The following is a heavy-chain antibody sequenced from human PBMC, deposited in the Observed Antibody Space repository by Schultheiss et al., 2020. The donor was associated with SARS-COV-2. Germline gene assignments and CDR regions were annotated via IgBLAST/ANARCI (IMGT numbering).Heavy chain of an antibody. D-gene: IGHD3-16*01. CDR3: ARGQRRPVWWFDP. V-gene: IGHV4-39*07. CDR2: IYHSGST. J-gene: IGHJ5*02. Sequence: SETLSLTCTVSGGSISSSSYYWGWIRQPPGKGLEWIGSIYHSGSTYYNPSLKSRVTISVDTSKNQFSLKLAPVTAADTAVYFCARGQRRPVWWFDPWGQGTLVTVSS. CDR1: GGSISSSSYY.